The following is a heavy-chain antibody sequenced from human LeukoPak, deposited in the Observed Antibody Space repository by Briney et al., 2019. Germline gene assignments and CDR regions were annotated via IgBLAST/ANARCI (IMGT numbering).Heavy chain of an antibody. CDR3: ARAWNDVAFDI. V-gene: IGHV4-39*07. J-gene: IGHJ3*02. CDR1: GGSISSSSYY. CDR2: IYYSGST. D-gene: IGHD1-1*01. Sequence: SETLSLACTVSGGSISSSSYYWGWIRQPPGKGLEWIGSIYYSGSTYYNPSLKSRVTISVDTSKNQFSLKLSSVTAADTAVYYCARAWNDVAFDIRGQGTMVTVSS.